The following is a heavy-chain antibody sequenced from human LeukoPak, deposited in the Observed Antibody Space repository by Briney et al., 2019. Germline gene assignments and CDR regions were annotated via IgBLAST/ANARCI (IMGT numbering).Heavy chain of an antibody. D-gene: IGHD3-22*01. Sequence: PSETLSLTCTVSGGSISSYYWSWIRQPPGKGLEWIGYIYYSGSTNYNPSLKSRVTISVDTSKNQFSLKLSSVTAADTAVYYCARRDLDDSSGSLNYWGQGTLVTVSS. CDR3: ARRDLDDSSGSLNY. V-gene: IGHV4-59*08. J-gene: IGHJ4*02. CDR2: IYYSGST. CDR1: GGSISSYY.